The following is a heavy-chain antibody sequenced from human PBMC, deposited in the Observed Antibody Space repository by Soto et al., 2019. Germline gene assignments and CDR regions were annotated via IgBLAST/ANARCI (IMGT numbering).Heavy chain of an antibody. D-gene: IGHD6-13*01. Sequence: ASVKVSCKASGGTFSSYAISWVRQAPGQGLEWMGWISAYNGNTNYAQKLQGRVTMTTDTSTSTAYMELRSLRSDDTAVYYCARDLFRLVAAADNWFDPWGQGTLVTVSS. CDR2: ISAYNGNT. V-gene: IGHV1-18*01. CDR3: ARDLFRLVAAADNWFDP. J-gene: IGHJ5*02. CDR1: GGTFSSYA.